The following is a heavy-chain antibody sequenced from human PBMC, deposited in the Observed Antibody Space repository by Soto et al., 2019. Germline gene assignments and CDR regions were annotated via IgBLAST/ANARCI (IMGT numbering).Heavy chain of an antibody. Sequence: GGSLRLSCATSGFTFRSFDMHWVRQTPGKGLEWVAVISRDGNKKHYGDSVTGRFTVSRDNSKSTLYLQMDGLRSDDTAVYYCAKDSYTPTSTTTEDPCCLDHWGQGALVTVSS. CDR1: GFTFRSFD. CDR2: ISRDGNKK. D-gene: IGHD2-2*02. CDR3: AKDSYTPTSTTTEDPCCLDH. J-gene: IGHJ4*02. V-gene: IGHV3-30*18.